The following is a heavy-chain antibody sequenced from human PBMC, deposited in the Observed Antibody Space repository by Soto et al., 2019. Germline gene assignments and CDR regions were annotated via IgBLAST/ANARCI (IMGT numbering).Heavy chain of an antibody. Sequence: PGESLKISCTGSGYSFTSYWISWVRLMPGKGLAWMGRIDPSDSYTNYSPSFQGHVTISADKSISTAYLQWSSLKASDTAMYYCARHKRVGVVAAFGGMDVWGQGTTVTVS. V-gene: IGHV5-10-1*01. D-gene: IGHD2-15*01. CDR2: IDPSDSYT. CDR1: GYSFTSYW. J-gene: IGHJ6*02. CDR3: ARHKRVGVVAAFGGMDV.